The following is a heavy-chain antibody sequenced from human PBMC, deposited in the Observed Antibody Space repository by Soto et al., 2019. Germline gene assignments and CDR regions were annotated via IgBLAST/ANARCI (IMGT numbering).Heavy chain of an antibody. D-gene: IGHD2-15*01. Sequence: GGSLRLSCAASGFTFSSYGMHWVRQAPGKGLEWVAVISYDGSNKYYADSVKGRFTISRDNSKNTLYLQMNSLRAEDTAVYYCAKDRGYCSGGSCYRFDYWGQGTLVTVSS. J-gene: IGHJ4*02. V-gene: IGHV3-30*18. CDR2: ISYDGSNK. CDR3: AKDRGYCSGGSCYRFDY. CDR1: GFTFSSYG.